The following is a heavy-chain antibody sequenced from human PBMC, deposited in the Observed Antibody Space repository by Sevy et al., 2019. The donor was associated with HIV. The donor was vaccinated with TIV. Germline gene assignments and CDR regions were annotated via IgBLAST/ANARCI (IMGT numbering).Heavy chain of an antibody. D-gene: IGHD3-22*01. CDR2: IKSKTDGGTT. CDR1: GFTFSNAW. Sequence: GGSLRLSCAASGFTFSNAWMSWVRQAPGKGLEWVGRIKSKTDGGTTDYAAPVRGRFTISRDDSKNTLYLQMNSLKTEDTALYYCTTEKNYDSSGYYLAPGGFDYWGQGTLDTVSS. J-gene: IGHJ4*02. CDR3: TTEKNYDSSGYYLAPGGFDY. V-gene: IGHV3-15*01.